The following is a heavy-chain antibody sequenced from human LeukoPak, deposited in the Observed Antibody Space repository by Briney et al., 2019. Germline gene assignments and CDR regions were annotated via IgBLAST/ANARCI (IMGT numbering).Heavy chain of an antibody. D-gene: IGHD1-7*01. CDR3: TTNWLRTTDY. Sequence: PGGSLRLSCAASGFTFINAWMAWVRQAPGKGLEWVGRIKSKTDGGTTDYATPVKGRFTISRDDSKNTLYLQMNSLKAEDTAVYYCTTNWLRTTDYWGQGTLVTVSS. CDR2: IKSKTDGGTT. J-gene: IGHJ4*02. V-gene: IGHV3-15*01. CDR1: GFTFINAW.